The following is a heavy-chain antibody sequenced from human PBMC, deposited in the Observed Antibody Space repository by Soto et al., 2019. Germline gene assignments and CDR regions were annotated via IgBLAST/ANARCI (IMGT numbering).Heavy chain of an antibody. D-gene: IGHD3-10*01. CDR1: CGSISSGGYY. CDR2: IYYSGST. CDR3: ARGITMVRGVTNPFDY. V-gene: IGHV4-31*03. J-gene: IGHJ4*02. Sequence: SVTLSLTCTVSCGSISSGGYYWSWIRQHPGKGLEWIGYIYYSGSTYYNPSLKSRVTISVDTSKNQFSLKLSSVTAADTAVYYSARGITMVRGVTNPFDYWGQGTLVTVSS.